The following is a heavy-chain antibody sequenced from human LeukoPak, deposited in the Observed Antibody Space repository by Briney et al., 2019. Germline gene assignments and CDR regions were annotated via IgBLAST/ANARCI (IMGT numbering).Heavy chain of an antibody. D-gene: IGHD3-10*01. CDR2: ISYDGKVQ. CDR1: GFTFSRYP. V-gene: IGHV3-30*04. J-gene: IGHJ4*02. Sequence: GGSLRLSCAAAGFTFSRYPMHWVRQAPGKGLEWVAVISYDGKVQKYADSVKGRFTISRDNSKNTLYLQMNSLRAEDTAVYYCAKGYGSGRTFVDYWGQGTLVTVSS. CDR3: AKGYGSGRTFVDY.